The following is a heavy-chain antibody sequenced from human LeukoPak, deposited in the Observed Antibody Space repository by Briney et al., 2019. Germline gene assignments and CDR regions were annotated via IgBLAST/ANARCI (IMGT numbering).Heavy chain of an antibody. CDR3: ARDSFYDGSGYYYEGGFDP. CDR2: IYPRDGST. V-gene: IGHV1-46*01. Sequence: ASVKVSCKASGYTFTSNYIHWVRQAPGQGLEWMGMIYPRDGSTSYAQKLQGRVTMTTDTSTSTAYMELRSLRSDDTALYYCARDSFYDGSGYYYEGGFDPWGQGTLVTVSS. J-gene: IGHJ5*02. D-gene: IGHD3-22*01. CDR1: GYTFTSNY.